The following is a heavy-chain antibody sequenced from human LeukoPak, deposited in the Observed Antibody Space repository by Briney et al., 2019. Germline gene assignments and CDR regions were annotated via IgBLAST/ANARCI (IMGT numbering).Heavy chain of an antibody. CDR1: GGSFSGYY. D-gene: IGHD5-18*01. J-gene: IGHJ5*02. V-gene: IGHV4-34*01. CDR3: AGEDVDTAMARNWFDP. CDR2: INHSGST. Sequence: SETLSLTCAVYGGSFSGYYWSWIRQPPGKGLEWIGEINHSGSTNYNPSLKSRVTISVDTPKNQFSLKLSSVTAADTAVYYCAGEDVDTAMARNWFDPWGQGTLVTVSS.